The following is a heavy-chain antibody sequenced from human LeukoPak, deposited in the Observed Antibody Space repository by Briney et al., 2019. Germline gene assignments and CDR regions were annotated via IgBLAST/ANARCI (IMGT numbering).Heavy chain of an antibody. J-gene: IGHJ4*02. D-gene: IGHD3-3*01. CDR3: ARVFSGGLEWLLPDY. CDR2: INTNTGNP. Sequence: ASVKVSCKASGYTFTSYAMNWVRQAPGQGLEWMGWINTNTGNPTYAQGFTGRFVFSLDTSVSTAYLQISSLRAEDTAVYYCARVFSGGLEWLLPDYWGQGTLVTVSS. CDR1: GYTFTSYA. V-gene: IGHV7-4-1*02.